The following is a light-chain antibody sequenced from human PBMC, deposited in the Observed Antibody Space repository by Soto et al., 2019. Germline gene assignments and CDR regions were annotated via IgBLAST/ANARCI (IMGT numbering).Light chain of an antibody. CDR2: AAS. CDR1: QTISTY. CDR3: QQSHGIPYT. J-gene: IGKJ2*01. Sequence: DIQMTQSPSSLSSSVGDRVTITCRARQTISTYLNWYHQEPGKAPKLLIYAASSLQSGVPSRFSGSGSGTDFTLTISSLQPEDVAAYYCQQSHGIPYTFGQGTKLEIK. V-gene: IGKV1-39*01.